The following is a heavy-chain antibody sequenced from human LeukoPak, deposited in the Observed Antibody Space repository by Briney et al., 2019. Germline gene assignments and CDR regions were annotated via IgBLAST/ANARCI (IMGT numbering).Heavy chain of an antibody. D-gene: IGHD2-21*02. V-gene: IGHV4-34*01. Sequence: PSETLSLTCAVYGGSFSGYYWSWIRQPPGKGLEWIGEINHSGSTNYNPSLKSRVTISVDTSKNQFSLKLSSVTAADTAVYYRAREVTGAFDIWGQGTMVTVSS. CDR3: AREVTGAFDI. CDR1: GGSFSGYY. CDR2: INHSGST. J-gene: IGHJ3*02.